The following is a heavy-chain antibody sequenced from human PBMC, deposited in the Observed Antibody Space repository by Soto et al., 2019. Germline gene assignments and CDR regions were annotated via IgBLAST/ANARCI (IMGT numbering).Heavy chain of an antibody. CDR1: GFTFSSYW. CDR2: INSDGSST. J-gene: IGHJ4*02. V-gene: IGHV3-74*01. CDR3: ARVTIFGVGPFDY. D-gene: IGHD3-3*01. Sequence: GGSLRLSCAASGFTFSSYWMHWVRQAPGKGLVWVSRINSDGSSTSYADSVKGRFTISRDNAKTTLYLQMNSLRAEDTAVYYCARVTIFGVGPFDYWGQGTLVTVSS.